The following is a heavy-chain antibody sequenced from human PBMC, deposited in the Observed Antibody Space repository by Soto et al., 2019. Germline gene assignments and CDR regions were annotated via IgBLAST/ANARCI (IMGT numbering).Heavy chain of an antibody. CDR3: ARPNSSSWSYYFDY. J-gene: IGHJ4*02. V-gene: IGHV4-39*01. D-gene: IGHD6-13*01. CDR2: IYYSGST. CDR1: GGSISSSSYY. Sequence: QLQLQESGPGLVKPSETLSLTCTVSGGSISSSSYYWGWIRQPPGKGLEWIGSIYYSGSTYYNPSLKSRVTISVDTSKNQFSLKLSSVTAADTAVYYCARPNSSSWSYYFDYWGQGTLVTVSS.